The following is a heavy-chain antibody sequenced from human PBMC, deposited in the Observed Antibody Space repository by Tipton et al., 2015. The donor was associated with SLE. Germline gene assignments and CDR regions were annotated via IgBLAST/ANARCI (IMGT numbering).Heavy chain of an antibody. D-gene: IGHD3-10*01. V-gene: IGHV4-59*01. CDR3: ARDSSGMGYYWFDP. CDR2: IYHSGST. Sequence: LRLSCSVSGGSISSSYWSWIRQPPGKGLEWIGYIYHSGSTNFNPSLKSRVTISVDSSNNQFSLRLSSVTAADTAIYYCARDSSGMGYYWFDPWGQGTLVTVSS. J-gene: IGHJ5*02. CDR1: GGSISSSY.